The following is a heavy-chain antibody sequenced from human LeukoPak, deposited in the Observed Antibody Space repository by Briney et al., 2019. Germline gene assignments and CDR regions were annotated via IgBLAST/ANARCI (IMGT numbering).Heavy chain of an antibody. V-gene: IGHV3-23*01. CDR2: ISAGDGNT. Sequence: GGSLRLSCAASGFTFSSYWMSRVRQAPGKGLEWVSTISAGDGNTYYADSVKGRFTISRDNSKTTLYLQMNSLRAEDTAVYYCAKVLWSTRKFDYWGQGTLVTVSS. J-gene: IGHJ4*02. CDR3: AKVLWSTRKFDY. CDR1: GFTFSSYW. D-gene: IGHD1-26*01.